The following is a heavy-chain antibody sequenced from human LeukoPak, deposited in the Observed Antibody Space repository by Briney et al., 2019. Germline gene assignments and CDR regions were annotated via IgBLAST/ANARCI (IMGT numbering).Heavy chain of an antibody. CDR1: GGSISSYY. V-gene: IGHV4-4*07. CDR2: IYTSGST. Sequence: SETLSLTCTVSGGSISSYYWSWIRQPAGKGLEWIGRIYTSGSTNYNPSLKSRVTISVDTSKNQFSLKLSSVTAADTAVYYCARDLSYDFWSGSGAFDIWGQGTMVTVSS. CDR3: ARDLSYDFWSGSGAFDI. D-gene: IGHD3-3*01. J-gene: IGHJ3*02.